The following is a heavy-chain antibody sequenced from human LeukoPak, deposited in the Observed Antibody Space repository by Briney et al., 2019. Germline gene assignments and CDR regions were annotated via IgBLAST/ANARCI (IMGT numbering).Heavy chain of an antibody. V-gene: IGHV3-23*01. CDR2: ISASGSNT. D-gene: IGHD2-15*01. J-gene: IGHJ4*02. CDR3: AKDRICSGGSCYYFHY. Sequence: PGGSLRPSCAASGFTFTYYAMSWVRQAPGKGLEWVSAISASGSNTYYADSVKGRFTISRDNSKNTLYLQINGLRAEDTAVYFCAKDRICSGGSCYYFHYWGQGTLVAVSS. CDR1: GFTFTYYA.